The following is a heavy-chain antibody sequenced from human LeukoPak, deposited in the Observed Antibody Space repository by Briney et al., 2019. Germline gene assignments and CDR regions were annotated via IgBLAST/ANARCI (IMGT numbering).Heavy chain of an antibody. Sequence: GRSLRPSCAASGFTFDDYAMHWVRQAPGKGLEWVSGISWNSGSIDYADSVKGRFTISRDNSKNTLYLQMNSLRAEDTAVYYCAKVDYCTNGVCFDYWGQGTLVTVSS. CDR2: ISWNSGSI. CDR1: GFTFDDYA. V-gene: IGHV3-9*01. J-gene: IGHJ4*02. D-gene: IGHD2-8*01. CDR3: AKVDYCTNGVCFDY.